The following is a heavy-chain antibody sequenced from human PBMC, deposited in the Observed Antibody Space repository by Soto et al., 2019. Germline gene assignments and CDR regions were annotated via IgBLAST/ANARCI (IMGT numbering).Heavy chain of an antibody. CDR3: ARGWGRIFDY. CDR1: GGSFSGYY. Sequence: QVQLQQWGAGLLKPSETLSLTCAVYGGSFSGYYWNWIRQPPGKGLEWIGEINHSGSTNYNPSLKSRVTLSVDTSKNQFSLKLSSVTAAETAVYYCARGWGRIFDYWGQGTLATVSS. CDR2: INHSGST. V-gene: IGHV4-34*01. J-gene: IGHJ4*02. D-gene: IGHD7-27*01.